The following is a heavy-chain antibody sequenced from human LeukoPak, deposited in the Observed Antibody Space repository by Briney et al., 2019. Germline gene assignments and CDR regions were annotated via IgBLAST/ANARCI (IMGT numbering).Heavy chain of an antibody. CDR3: ARVPQGSYSSSSPYYYMDV. D-gene: IGHD6-6*01. V-gene: IGHV4-38-2*02. CDR1: GYSISSGYY. J-gene: IGHJ6*03. Sequence: SETLSLTCTVSGYSISSGYYWGWIRQPPGKGLEWIGSIYHSGSTYYNPSPKSRVTISVDTSKNQFSLKLSSVTAADTAVYYCARVPQGSYSSSSPYYYMDVWGKGTTVTVSS. CDR2: IYHSGST.